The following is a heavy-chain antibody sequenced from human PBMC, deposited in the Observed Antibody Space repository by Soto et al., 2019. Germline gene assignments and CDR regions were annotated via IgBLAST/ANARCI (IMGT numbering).Heavy chain of an antibody. CDR2: IYHSGST. V-gene: IGHV4-4*02. Sequence: SETLSLTCAVSSGSISSSNWWSWVRQPPGKGLEWIGEIYHSGSTNYNPSLKSRVTISVDKSKNQFSLKLSSVTAADTAVYYCARNRLYGDYDNCFDPWGQGTLVTVSS. D-gene: IGHD4-17*01. CDR3: ARNRLYGDYDNCFDP. J-gene: IGHJ5*02. CDR1: SGSISSSNW.